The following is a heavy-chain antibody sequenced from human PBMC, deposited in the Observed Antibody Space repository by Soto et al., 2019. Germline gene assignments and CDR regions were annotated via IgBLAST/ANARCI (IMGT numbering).Heavy chain of an antibody. V-gene: IGHV4-59*02. CDR1: GDSVTSHY. J-gene: IGHJ4*02. D-gene: IGHD2-15*01. Sequence: PSETLSLTCSFSGDSVTSHYFTWIRQSPEKGLEWIGYMHYTGFSHYNPSLKSRLTISVDKSKNQFTLQLTSVTVADTAVFYCAKGGPDGFCSGGRCYFDYWGQGTLVTVSS. CDR3: AKGGPDGFCSGGRCYFDY. CDR2: MHYTGFS.